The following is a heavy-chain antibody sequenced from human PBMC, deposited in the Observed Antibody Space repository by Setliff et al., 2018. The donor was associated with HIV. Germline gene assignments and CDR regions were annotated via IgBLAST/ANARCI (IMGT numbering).Heavy chain of an antibody. V-gene: IGHV1-69*10. CDR1: GGTFSSYA. D-gene: IGHD3-22*01. CDR2: IIPILGIA. J-gene: IGHJ4*02. Sequence: SVKVSCKASGGTFSSYAISWVRQAPGQGLEWMGGIIPILGIANYAQKFQGRVTITADESTSTAYMELSSLRSEDTAVYYCARPQHIYDDSSDDYWGQGTLVTVSS. CDR3: ARPQHIYDDSSDDY.